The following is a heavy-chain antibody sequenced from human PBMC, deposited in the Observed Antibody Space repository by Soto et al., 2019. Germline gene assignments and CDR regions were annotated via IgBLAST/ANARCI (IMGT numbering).Heavy chain of an antibody. J-gene: IGHJ3*02. CDR2: TFYRSKWYN. V-gene: IGHV6-1*01. CDR1: GDSVSSNSAA. Sequence: SQTLSLTCAISGDSVSSNSAAWNWIRQSPSRGLEWLGKTFYRSKWYNEYAVSVKSGITVNPDTSKNQFSLQLNSVTPEDTAVYYCARSQSRAFDIWGQGTMVTVSS. CDR3: ARSQSRAFDI.